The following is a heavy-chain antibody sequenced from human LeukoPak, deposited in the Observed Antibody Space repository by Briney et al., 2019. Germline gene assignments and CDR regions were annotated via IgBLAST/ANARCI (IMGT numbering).Heavy chain of an antibody. CDR3: ARDPAIYYDSREDY. J-gene: IGHJ4*02. D-gene: IGHD3-22*01. CDR2: INPNRGGT. V-gene: IGHV1-2*06. CDR1: GYTFTGYY. Sequence: ASVKVSSKASGYTFTGYYMHWVRQAPGQGLEWMGRINPNRGGTNYAQKFQGGVTMTRDTSIRTASIEMCRLRSVDTAVYYCARDPAIYYDSREDYWGQGTLVTVSS.